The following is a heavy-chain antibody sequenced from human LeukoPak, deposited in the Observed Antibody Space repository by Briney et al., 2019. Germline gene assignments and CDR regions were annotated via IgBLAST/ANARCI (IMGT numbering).Heavy chain of an antibody. V-gene: IGHV1-18*01. D-gene: IGHD2-15*01. CDR1: GYTFTSYG. CDR2: ISAYNGNT. CDR3: ARDRSGYCSGGSCSSFAY. J-gene: IGHJ4*02. Sequence: ASVKVSCKASGYTFTSYGISWVRQAPGQGLEWMGWISAYNGNTNYAQKLQGRVTMTTGTSTSTAYMELRSLRSDDTAVYYCARDRSGYCSGGSCSSFAYWGQGTPVTVSS.